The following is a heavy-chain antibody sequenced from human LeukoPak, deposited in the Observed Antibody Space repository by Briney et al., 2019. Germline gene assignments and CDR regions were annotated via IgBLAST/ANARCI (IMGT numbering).Heavy chain of an antibody. V-gene: IGHV1-8*01. CDR1: GYTFTSYD. CDR2: MNPNSGNT. CDR3: ARGGPEAAYFDY. Sequence: ASVKVSCKASGYTFTSYDINWVRQATGQGLEWMGWMNPNSGNTGYAQKFQGRVTMTRNTSISTAYMELSSLRSEDTAVYYCARGGPEAAYFDYWGQGTLVTVSS. J-gene: IGHJ4*02. D-gene: IGHD2-15*01.